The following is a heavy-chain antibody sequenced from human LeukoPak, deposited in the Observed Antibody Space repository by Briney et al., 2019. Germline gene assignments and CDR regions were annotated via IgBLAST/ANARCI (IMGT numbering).Heavy chain of an antibody. Sequence: GGSLRLSCAASGFTFSTYALSWVRQAPGKGLEWVSTIIQRDGSIHYADSVKGRFTISRDNSKNTLYLQMDSLRAEDTAVYYCAKNALGQLLFPPFDYWGQGTLVTVSS. CDR3: AKNALGQLLFPPFDY. CDR1: GFTFSTYA. CDR2: IIQRDGSI. V-gene: IGHV3-23*01. D-gene: IGHD2-21*02. J-gene: IGHJ4*02.